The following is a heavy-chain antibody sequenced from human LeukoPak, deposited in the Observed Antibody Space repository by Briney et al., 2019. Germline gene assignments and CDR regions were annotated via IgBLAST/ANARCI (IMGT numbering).Heavy chain of an antibody. D-gene: IGHD3-22*01. CDR1: GGSFSGYY. V-gene: IGHV4-59*01. CDR3: ARYYYDSSGPERWFDP. J-gene: IGHJ5*02. CDR2: IYYSGST. Sequence: SETLSLTCAVYGGSFSGYYWSWVRQPPGKGLGWIGYIYYSGSTSYNPSLKSRVTISVDMSKNQFSLKLRSVTAADTAVYYCARYYYDSSGPERWFDPWGQGTLVTVSS.